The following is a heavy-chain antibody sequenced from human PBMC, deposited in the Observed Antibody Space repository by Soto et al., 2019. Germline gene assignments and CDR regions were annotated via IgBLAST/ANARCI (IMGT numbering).Heavy chain of an antibody. CDR1: GYTFTSYA. CDR2: ISAGNGNT. CDR3: AREQWLGVDY. V-gene: IGHV1-18*01. Sequence: GASVKVSCKASGYTFTSYAISWVRQAPGQGLEWMGWISAGNGNTKYSQKFQGRVTITRDTSASTAYMELSSLRSEDTAVYYCAREQWLGVDYWGQGTLVTVSS. D-gene: IGHD6-19*01. J-gene: IGHJ4*02.